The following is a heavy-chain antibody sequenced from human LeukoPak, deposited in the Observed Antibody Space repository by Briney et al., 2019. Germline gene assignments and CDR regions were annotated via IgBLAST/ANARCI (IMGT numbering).Heavy chain of an antibody. CDR2: ISASGGST. Sequence: GGSLRLSCAASGFTFSSYAMSWVRQAPGKGLEWVSAISASGGSTYYADSVKGRFTISRDNSKNTLYLQMNSLRAEDTAVYYCAKDLYYDSSGYPLFGYWGQGTLVTVSS. CDR1: GFTFSSYA. CDR3: AKDLYYDSSGYPLFGY. D-gene: IGHD3-22*01. V-gene: IGHV3-23*01. J-gene: IGHJ4*02.